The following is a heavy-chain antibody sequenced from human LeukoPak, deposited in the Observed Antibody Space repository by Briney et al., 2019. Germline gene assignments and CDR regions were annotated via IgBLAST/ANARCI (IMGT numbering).Heavy chain of an antibody. Sequence: AGGSLRLSCAASGFTFSSYGMHWVRQAPGKGLEWVAVISYGGSNKYYADSVKGRFTISRDNSKNTLYLQMNSLRAEDTAVYYCAKDFCSSTSCYTDDIDAFDIWGQGTMVTVSS. V-gene: IGHV3-30*18. CDR1: GFTFSSYG. J-gene: IGHJ3*02. D-gene: IGHD2-2*02. CDR2: ISYGGSNK. CDR3: AKDFCSSTSCYTDDIDAFDI.